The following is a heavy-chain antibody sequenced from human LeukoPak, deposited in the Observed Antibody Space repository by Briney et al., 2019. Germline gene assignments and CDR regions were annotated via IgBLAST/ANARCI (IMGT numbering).Heavy chain of an antibody. CDR2: INLSGGST. J-gene: IGHJ4*02. V-gene: IGHV1-46*01. D-gene: IGHD3-22*01. CDR3: ARGTDSSGYYYSNYFDY. CDR1: GYTFTSYY. Sequence: GASVKVSCKASGYTFTSYYMHWVRQAPGQGLEWMGIINLSGGSTSYAQKFQGRVTMTRDTSTSTVYMELSSLRSEDTAVYYCARGTDSSGYYYSNYFDYWGQGTLVTVSS.